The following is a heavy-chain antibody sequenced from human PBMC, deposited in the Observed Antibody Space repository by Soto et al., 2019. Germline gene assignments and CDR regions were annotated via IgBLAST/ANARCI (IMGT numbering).Heavy chain of an antibody. CDR3: ARPSLVGYGMDV. J-gene: IGHJ6*02. D-gene: IGHD1-26*01. CDR2: IYPGDSDT. V-gene: IGHV5-51*01. Sequence: GQPLQISWKGAGQRFINFWSGWMSTMPGKGLEWMGIIYPGDSDTRYSPSFQGQVTISADKSISTAYLQWSSLKASDTAMYYCARPSLVGYGMDVWGQGTTVTVSS. CDR1: GQRFINFW.